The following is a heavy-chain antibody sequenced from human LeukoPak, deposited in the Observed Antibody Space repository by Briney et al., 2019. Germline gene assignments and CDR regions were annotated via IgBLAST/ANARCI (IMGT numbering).Heavy chain of an antibody. CDR2: IYYSGST. J-gene: IGHJ4*02. V-gene: IGHV4-39*07. CDR1: GGSISSSSYY. D-gene: IGHD3-10*01. Sequence: SETLSLTCTVSGGSISSSSYYWGWIRQPPGKGLEWIGSIYYSGSTYYNPSLKSRVTISVDTSKNQSSLKLSSVTAADTAVYYCASNLPTYYYGSGSLYWGQGTLVTVSS. CDR3: ASNLPTYYYGSGSLY.